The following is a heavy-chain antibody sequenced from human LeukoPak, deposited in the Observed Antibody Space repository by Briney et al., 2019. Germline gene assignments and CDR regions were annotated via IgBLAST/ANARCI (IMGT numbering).Heavy chain of an antibody. J-gene: IGHJ5*02. CDR2: INHSGSI. Sequence: SETLSLTCTVSGGSISTSSYYWSWLRQPPGKGLEWIGEINHSGSINYNSSLKSRVTISVDTSKNQFSLKLSSVTAADTAVYYCARGRYLLGSKTRFDPWGQGTLVTVSA. V-gene: IGHV4-39*07. CDR3: ARGRYLLGSKTRFDP. D-gene: IGHD2-2*01. CDR1: GGSISTSSYY.